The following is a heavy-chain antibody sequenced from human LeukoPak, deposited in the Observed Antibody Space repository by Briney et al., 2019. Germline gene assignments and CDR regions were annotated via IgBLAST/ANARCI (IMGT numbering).Heavy chain of an antibody. V-gene: IGHV4-59*01. J-gene: IGHJ3*02. CDR1: GASIRAYY. Sequence: SETLSLTCSVSGASIRAYYWSWIRQPPGKGLDWIGYIYYSGSTNYNPSLKSRVTMSVDTSKNQFSLRLSSVTAADTAVYYCARAPYSLIQLSLVGGVFDIWGQGTMVTVSS. CDR2: IYYSGST. CDR3: ARAPYSLIQLSLVGGVFDI. D-gene: IGHD5-18*01.